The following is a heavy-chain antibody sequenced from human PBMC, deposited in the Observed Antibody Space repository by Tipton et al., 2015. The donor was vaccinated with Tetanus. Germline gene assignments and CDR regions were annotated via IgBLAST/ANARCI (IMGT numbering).Heavy chain of an antibody. CDR2: ISHRGST. Sequence: LRLSCTVSGGSISSYYWSWIRQPPGEGLEWIGYISHRGSTNYNPSLKSRVTMSVDTSKNQFSLRLSSVTAAGTAVYYCARVRRGCSGGGCYSSFDPWGQGSLVIVSS. D-gene: IGHD2-15*01. V-gene: IGHV4-59*01. CDR1: GGSISSYY. J-gene: IGHJ5*02. CDR3: ARVRRGCSGGGCYSSFDP.